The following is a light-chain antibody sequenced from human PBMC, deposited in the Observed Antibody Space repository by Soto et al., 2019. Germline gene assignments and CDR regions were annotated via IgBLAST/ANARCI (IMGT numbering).Light chain of an antibody. CDR1: GGVGTSY. J-gene: IGKJ2*01. Sequence: ENVLTQSPGTLSLSPGETASLSCRASGGVGTSYLAWYQQKPGQAPRLLLYGTSNRATGIPDRFSGSGSGTDFTLTISGLEPEDFAVYFCQQYGRSPLFGQGTKLEIK. V-gene: IGKV3-20*01. CDR2: GTS. CDR3: QQYGRSPL.